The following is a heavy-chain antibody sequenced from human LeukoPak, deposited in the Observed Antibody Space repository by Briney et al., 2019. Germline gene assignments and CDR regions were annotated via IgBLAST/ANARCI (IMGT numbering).Heavy chain of an antibody. Sequence: GGSLRLSCAASRFTVSRNYMTWVRQAPGNGLEWVSVIYSGGSTYYADSVKGRFTISRDNSKNTVYLQMNSLRAEDTAMYYCAGVSSAVGPSGAFDTWGQGTMVTVSS. CDR2: IYSGGST. J-gene: IGHJ3*02. V-gene: IGHV3-53*01. CDR3: AGVSSAVGPSGAFDT. CDR1: RFTVSRNY. D-gene: IGHD1-26*01.